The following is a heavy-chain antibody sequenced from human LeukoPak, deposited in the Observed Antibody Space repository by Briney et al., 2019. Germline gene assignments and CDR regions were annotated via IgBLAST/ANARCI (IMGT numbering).Heavy chain of an antibody. V-gene: IGHV3-23*01. CDR2: ISGSGGST. D-gene: IGHD3-22*01. J-gene: IGHJ4*02. Sequence: GGSLRLSCAASGFTFSSCAMSWVRQAPGKGLEWVSAISGSGGSTYYADSVKGRFTISRDNSKNTLYLQMNSLRAEDTAVYYCAKDPLPLYYDSSGYYYVRPDYWGQGTLVTVSS. CDR1: GFTFSSCA. CDR3: AKDPLPLYYDSSGYYYVRPDY.